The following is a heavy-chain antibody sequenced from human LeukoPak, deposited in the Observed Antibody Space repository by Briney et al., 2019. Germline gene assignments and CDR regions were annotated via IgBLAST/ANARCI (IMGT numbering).Heavy chain of an antibody. CDR3: GRGFGLVGTKRSFDL. J-gene: IGHJ3*01. Sequence: PGGSLRLSCAASGFTFTDYYMGWIRQAPGKGLEWLSYISGSGTTIFYADSVKGRFTISRDNAKNSVDLQMNSLRAEDTAVYYCGRGFGLVGTKRSFDLWGQGTMVTVSS. D-gene: IGHD1-7*01. CDR2: ISGSGTTI. V-gene: IGHV3-11*01. CDR1: GFTFTDYY.